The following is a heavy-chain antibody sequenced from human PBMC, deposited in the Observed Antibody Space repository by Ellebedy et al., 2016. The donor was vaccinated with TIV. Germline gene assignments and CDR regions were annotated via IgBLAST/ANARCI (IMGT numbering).Heavy chain of an antibody. CDR2: INAGNGNT. CDR3: ARDLRWGYYDSSGRIDY. D-gene: IGHD3-22*01. Sequence: ASVKVSCXASGYTFTSYAMHWVRQAPGQRLEWMGWINAGNGNTKYSQKFQGRVTMTRDTSTSTVYMELSSLRSEDTAVYYCARDLRWGYYDSSGRIDYWGQGTLVTVSS. V-gene: IGHV1-3*01. CDR1: GYTFTSYA. J-gene: IGHJ4*02.